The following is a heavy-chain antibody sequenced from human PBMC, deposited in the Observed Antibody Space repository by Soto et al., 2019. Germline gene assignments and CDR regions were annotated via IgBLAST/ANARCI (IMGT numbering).Heavy chain of an antibody. V-gene: IGHV4-61*03. J-gene: IGHJ6*02. Sequence: QVQLQESGPGLVKPSETLSLTCTVSGDSVTSGSIYWSWIRQPPGKGLEWIGYIHYTGGTNSNPSLKSRVAISVDTSKNHFSLTLSSVTAADTAVYYCARDRGNFGVVLADFYQYGMDVWGQGTAVTVSS. CDR2: IHYTGGT. CDR1: GDSVTSGSIY. CDR3: ARDRGNFGVVLADFYQYGMDV. D-gene: IGHD3-3*01.